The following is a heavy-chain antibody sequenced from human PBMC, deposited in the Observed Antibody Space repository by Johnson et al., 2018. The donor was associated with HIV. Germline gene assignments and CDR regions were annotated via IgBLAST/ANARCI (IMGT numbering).Heavy chain of an antibody. CDR1: GFTFNNYG. J-gene: IGHJ3*02. CDR2: ISCVGSNT. V-gene: IGHV3-30*18. CDR3: GKVLFLDRSGYYSRLDAFDI. Sequence: QGQLVESGGGGGQSGRSLRRACAVVGFTFNNYGMHGVRQAPGKGLEWVAVISCVGSNTYNADSVKGRFTISRDNSKNTLYLQMNSLRVEDTAVYFCGKVLFLDRSGYYSRLDAFDILGQGTMVTVSS. D-gene: IGHD3-22*01.